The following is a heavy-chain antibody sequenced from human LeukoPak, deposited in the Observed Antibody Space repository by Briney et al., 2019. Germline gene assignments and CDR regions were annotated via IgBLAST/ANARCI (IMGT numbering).Heavy chain of an antibody. J-gene: IGHJ5*02. V-gene: IGHV1-46*01. CDR2: INPSGGST. CDR3: ARGGVGATTYVWFDP. D-gene: IGHD1-26*01. Sequence: GASVKVSCKASGYTFTNHYIHWVRQAPGQGLECMGIINPSGGSTSYAQKFQGRVTMTRDMSTSTVYMELNSLRSEDTAVYYCARGGVGATTYVWFDPWGQGTLVTVSS. CDR1: GYTFTNHY.